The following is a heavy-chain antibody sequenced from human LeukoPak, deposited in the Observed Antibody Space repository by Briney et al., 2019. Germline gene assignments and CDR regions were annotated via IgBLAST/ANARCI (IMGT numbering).Heavy chain of an antibody. CDR2: IYYSGST. D-gene: IGHD1-20*01. CDR1: GGSISSYY. Sequence: SETLSHTCTVSGGSISSYYWSWIRQPPGKGLEWIGYIYYSGSTNYNPSLKSRVTISVDTSKNQFSLKLSSVTAADTAVYYCASQYNWNDASFDYWGQGTLVTVSS. V-gene: IGHV4-59*01. CDR3: ASQYNWNDASFDY. J-gene: IGHJ4*02.